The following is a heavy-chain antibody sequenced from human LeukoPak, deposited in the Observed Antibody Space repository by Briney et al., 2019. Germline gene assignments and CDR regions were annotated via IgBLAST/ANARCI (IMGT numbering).Heavy chain of an antibody. CDR1: GYTFTGYD. CDR3: AREKISTTDMDV. D-gene: IGHD1-1*01. Sequence: ASVKVSCKASGYTFTGYDVNWVRQATGQGLEWMGWMNPNSGNTGYAQKFQGRVTMTRDNSISTAYMELSNLGSEDTAVYYCAREKISTTDMDVWGQGTTVTISS. CDR2: MNPNSGNT. J-gene: IGHJ6*02. V-gene: IGHV1-8*01.